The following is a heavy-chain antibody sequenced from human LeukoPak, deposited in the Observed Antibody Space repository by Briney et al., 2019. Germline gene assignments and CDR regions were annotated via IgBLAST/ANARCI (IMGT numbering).Heavy chain of an antibody. CDR3: AAEDGGSNWFDP. Sequence: SETLSLTCTVSGGSISSYYWSWIRQPPGKGLEWIAYVHYSGSTNYNPSLKSRVTISLDTSKNQFSLKLSSVTTADTAVYYCAAEDGGSNWFDPWGRGTLVTVSS. D-gene: IGHD3-16*01. J-gene: IGHJ5*02. CDR2: VHYSGST. CDR1: GGSISSYY. V-gene: IGHV4-59*01.